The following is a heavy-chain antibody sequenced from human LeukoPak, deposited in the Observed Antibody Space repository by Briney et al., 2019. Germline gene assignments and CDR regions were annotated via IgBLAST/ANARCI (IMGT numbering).Heavy chain of an antibody. CDR1: GYTFTGYY. D-gene: IGHD2-2*01. J-gene: IGHJ6*03. V-gene: IGHV1-2*02. Sequence: ASVKVSCKASGYTFTGYYMHWVRQAPGQGLEWMGWINPNSGGTNYAQKFQGRVTMTRDTSISTAYMELSRLRSDDTAVYYCARDRRYQRLSYMDVWGKGTTVTVSS. CDR3: ARDRRYQRLSYMDV. CDR2: INPNSGGT.